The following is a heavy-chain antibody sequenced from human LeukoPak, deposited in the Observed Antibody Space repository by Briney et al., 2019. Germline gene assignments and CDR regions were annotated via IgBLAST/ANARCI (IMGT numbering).Heavy chain of an antibody. CDR2: ISSSSSYI. CDR3: ARDPPGDYDPLYYFDY. Sequence: GGSLTLSCAASGFTFSSYSMNWVRQAPGKGLEWVSSISSSSSYIYYADSVKGRFTIPRDNAKNSLYLQMNSLRAEDTAVYYCARDPPGDYDPLYYFDYWGQGTLVTVSS. J-gene: IGHJ4*02. CDR1: GFTFSSYS. D-gene: IGHD3-22*01. V-gene: IGHV3-21*01.